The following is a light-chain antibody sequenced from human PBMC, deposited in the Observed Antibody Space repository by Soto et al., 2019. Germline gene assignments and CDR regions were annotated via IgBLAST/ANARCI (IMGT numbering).Light chain of an antibody. CDR1: SSGVGGVKS. V-gene: IGLV2-14*03. Sequence: QSALSQPASVSGSPGQSITISCTETSSGVGGVKSISWYQQHPGKAPKLMIYDVTHRASGVSDRFSGSKSGDTASLSISDLQIEDEAQYYCTSYTTHSTVFGGGTKLTVL. CDR3: TSYTTHSTV. CDR2: DVT. J-gene: IGLJ2*01.